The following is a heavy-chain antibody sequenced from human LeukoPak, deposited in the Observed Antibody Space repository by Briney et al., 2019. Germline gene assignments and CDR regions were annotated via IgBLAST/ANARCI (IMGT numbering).Heavy chain of an antibody. D-gene: IGHD2-15*01. CDR3: ASDRIEVDAFDI. J-gene: IGHJ3*02. V-gene: IGHV4-61*02. Sequence: PSQTLSLTCTVSGGSISSGSYFWSWIRQPAGKGLEWIGRIYTSGSTNYNPSLKSRVTISVDTSKNQFSLKLSSVTAADTAVYYCASDRIEVDAFDIWGQGTMVTVSS. CDR1: GGSISSGSYF. CDR2: IYTSGST.